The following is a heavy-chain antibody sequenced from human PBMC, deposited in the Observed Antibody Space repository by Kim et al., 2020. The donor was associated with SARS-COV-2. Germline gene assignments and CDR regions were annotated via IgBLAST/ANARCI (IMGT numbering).Heavy chain of an antibody. J-gene: IGHJ4*02. CDR2: IYYSGST. CDR1: GGSISSGGYY. V-gene: IGHV4-31*03. CDR3: AAIAGRPSYYFDY. Sequence: SETLSLTCTVSGGSISSGGYYWSWIRQHPGKGLEWIGYIYYSGSTYYNPSLNRRVTFSVDTSKNQFSLKLSSVTAADTAVYYCAAIAGRPSYYFDYWGQGTLVTVSS. D-gene: IGHD6-6*01.